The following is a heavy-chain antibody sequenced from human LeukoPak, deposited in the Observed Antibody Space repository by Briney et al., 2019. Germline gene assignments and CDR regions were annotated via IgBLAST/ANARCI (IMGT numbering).Heavy chain of an antibody. V-gene: IGHV4-59*08. Sequence: PSETLSLTCSVSGDSINGFYWGWIRQPPGKGLEWIGYVHHSGDTNYNPSLKSRATISVDTSKNQFSLNLNSVTAADTAVYYCARHRHGNNFGYDYWGQGTLVTVSS. D-gene: IGHD5-18*01. CDR3: ARHRHGNNFGYDY. J-gene: IGHJ4*02. CDR2: VHHSGDT. CDR1: GDSINGFY.